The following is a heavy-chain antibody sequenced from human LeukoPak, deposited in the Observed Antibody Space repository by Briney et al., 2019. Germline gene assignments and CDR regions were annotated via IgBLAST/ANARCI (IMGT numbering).Heavy chain of an antibody. Sequence: ASVKVSYKASGYTFTSYDINWVRQATGQGLEWMGWMNPNSGNTGYAQKFQGRVTMTRNTSISTAYMELSSLRSEDTAVYYCARGIGYGDSLLYYFDYWGQGTLVTVSS. CDR3: ARGIGYGDSLLYYFDY. CDR2: MNPNSGNT. D-gene: IGHD4-17*01. J-gene: IGHJ4*02. V-gene: IGHV1-8*01. CDR1: GYTFTSYD.